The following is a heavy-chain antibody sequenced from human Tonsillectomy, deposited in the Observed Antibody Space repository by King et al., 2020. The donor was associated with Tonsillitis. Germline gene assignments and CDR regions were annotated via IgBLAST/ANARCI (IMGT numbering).Heavy chain of an antibody. J-gene: IGHJ3*02. CDR1: GFTFNSYW. CDR2: IKEDGSEK. V-gene: IGHV3-7*03. Sequence: VQLVESGGGLVQPGGSLRLSCADSGFTFNSYWMSWVRQAPGKGLEWVANIKEDGSEKDYVDSVKGRFTISRDNAKNSLYLQMNSLRAEDTAVYYCVRNADHLSSGWSGDSFDIWGQGTMVTVSS. D-gene: IGHD6-19*01. CDR3: VRNADHLSSGWSGDSFDI.